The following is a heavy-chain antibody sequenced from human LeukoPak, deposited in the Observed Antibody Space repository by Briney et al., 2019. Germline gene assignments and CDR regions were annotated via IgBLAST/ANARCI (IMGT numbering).Heavy chain of an antibody. V-gene: IGHV3-64D*09. J-gene: IGHJ4*02. Sequence: PGGSLRLSCSASGFTFTTSPMHWVRQAPGKGLEYVSAITGDGSNTYYTDSEKGRFTISRDNSKNTLYLQMSSLRSEDTAVYYCVKRGPGNCYTHWGQGTLVTVSS. CDR3: VKRGPGNCYTH. CDR1: GFTFTTSP. D-gene: IGHD3-10*01. CDR2: ITGDGSNT.